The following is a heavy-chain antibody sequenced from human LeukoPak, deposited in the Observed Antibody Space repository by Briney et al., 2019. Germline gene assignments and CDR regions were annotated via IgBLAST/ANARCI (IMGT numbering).Heavy chain of an antibody. V-gene: IGHV4-61*01. D-gene: IGHD3-10*01. CDR3: ARDPYGSGTGFDY. Sequence: SETLSLTCTVSGRSVSSGSYYWSWIRQPPGKGLEWIGYIYDSGSTNYNPSLKSRVTISVDTSKNQFSLKLSSVTAADTAVYYCARDPYGSGTGFDYWGQGTLVTVSS. CDR1: GRSVSSGSYY. CDR2: IYDSGST. J-gene: IGHJ4*02.